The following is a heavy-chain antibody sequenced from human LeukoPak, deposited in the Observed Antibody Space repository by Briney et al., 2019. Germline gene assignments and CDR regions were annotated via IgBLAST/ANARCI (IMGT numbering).Heavy chain of an antibody. CDR1: GESFSGYY. CDR3: ARLGVIPAAMSY. J-gene: IGHJ4*02. CDR2: INHSGNT. V-gene: IGHV4-34*01. D-gene: IGHD2-2*01. Sequence: SETLSLTCAVYGESFSGYYWTWIRQPPAKGLEWIGEINHSGNTNYNPSLKSRVTLSLDTSKNQFYLKLSSVTAADTAVYYCARLGVIPAAMSYWGQGTLVTVSS.